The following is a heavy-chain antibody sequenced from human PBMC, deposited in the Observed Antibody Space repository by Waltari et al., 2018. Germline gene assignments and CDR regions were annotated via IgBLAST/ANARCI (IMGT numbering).Heavy chain of an antibody. V-gene: IGHV4-4*07. CDR2: MYPSGTT. J-gene: IGHJ4*02. CDR1: GDSISRYY. Sequence: QLLLRESGLGLVRPSETLSLTCSVSGDSISRYYWSWIRQPAGKGLEWIGRMYPSGTTNHKSCLKSRVTMSVDTSKNLFSLKLNSVTAADTAVYYCAGGNWNYFDYWGQGTLVTVSS. CDR3: AGGNWNYFDY. D-gene: IGHD1-1*01.